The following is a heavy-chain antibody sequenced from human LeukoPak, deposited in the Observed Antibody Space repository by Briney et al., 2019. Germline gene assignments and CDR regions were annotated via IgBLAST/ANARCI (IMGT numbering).Heavy chain of an antibody. J-gene: IGHJ3*02. Sequence: GDSLRLSYSLSGFTFNDDPMNYVRHAPGKRLECGSTITNTEGTTYHPHSVKGQLTIARDNSKNTLYLQVNSLRAEDTAVYYCAKESRSFFDIWGQGTMVTVSS. CDR3: AKESRSFFDI. V-gene: IGHV3-23*01. CDR2: ITNTEGTT. CDR1: GFTFNDDP. D-gene: IGHD3-10*01.